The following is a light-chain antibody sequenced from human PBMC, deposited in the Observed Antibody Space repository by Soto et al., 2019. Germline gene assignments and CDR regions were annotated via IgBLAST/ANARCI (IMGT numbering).Light chain of an antibody. J-gene: IGKJ3*01. CDR2: ATS. CDR3: QQSSSFPLT. CDR1: QGISNW. V-gene: IGKV1-12*01. Sequence: DIQMAQSPSFVSASVGDRVTITCRASQGISNWLAWYQQKPGKAPKLLIYATSNLQGGVPSRFSGSGSGTDFTLTIGSLQPEDSATYYCQQSSSFPLTFGPGTKVDIK.